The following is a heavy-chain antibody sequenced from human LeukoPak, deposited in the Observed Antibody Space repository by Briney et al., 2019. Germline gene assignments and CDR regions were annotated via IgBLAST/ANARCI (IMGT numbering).Heavy chain of an antibody. D-gene: IGHD3-16*01. J-gene: IGHJ4*02. CDR1: GFTFSRYW. V-gene: IGHV3-7*01. CDR2: INEDGGAK. Sequence: GGSLRLSCAASGFTFSRYWMSWVRQAPGKGLGWVANINEDGGAKYYVDSVKGRFTISRDNAKNSQYLQMNSLRVEDTAVYYCATKGGDYWGQGTLVTVSS. CDR3: ATKGGDY.